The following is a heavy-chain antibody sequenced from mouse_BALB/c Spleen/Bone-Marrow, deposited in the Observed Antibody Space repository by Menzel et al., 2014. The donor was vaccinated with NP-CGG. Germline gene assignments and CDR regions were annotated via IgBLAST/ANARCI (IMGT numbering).Heavy chain of an antibody. D-gene: IGHD1-1*01. Sequence: EVKVVESGGGLVQPGGSRKLSCAASGFTFSSFGMHWVRQAPEKGLEWVAYISSGSSTIYYADTVKGRFTISRDNPKNILFLQMTSLSSEDTAMYYCARPRFPDCGSSPFDYWGQGTTLTVSS. CDR2: ISSGSSTI. V-gene: IGHV5-17*02. CDR1: GFTFSSFG. J-gene: IGHJ2*01. CDR3: ARPRFPDCGSSPFDY.